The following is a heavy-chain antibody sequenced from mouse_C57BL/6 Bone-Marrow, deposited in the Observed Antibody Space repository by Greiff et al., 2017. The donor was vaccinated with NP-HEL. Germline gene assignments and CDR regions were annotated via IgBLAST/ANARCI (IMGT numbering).Heavy chain of an antibody. CDR1: GYTFTDYE. CDR3: TSSFYYYDGADAMDY. CDR2: IDPETGGT. J-gene: IGHJ4*01. Sequence: QVQLQQSGAELVRPGASVTLSCKASGYTFTDYEMHWVKQTPVHGLEWIGAIDPETGGTAYNQKFKGKAILTADKSSSTAYMELRSLTSEDSAVYYCTSSFYYYDGADAMDYWGQGTSVTVSS. D-gene: IGHD2-4*01. V-gene: IGHV1-15*01.